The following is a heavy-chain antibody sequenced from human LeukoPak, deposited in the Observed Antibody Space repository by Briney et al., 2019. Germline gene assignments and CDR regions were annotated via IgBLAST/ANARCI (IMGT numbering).Heavy chain of an antibody. D-gene: IGHD4-11*01. CDR1: GFTFSTYA. J-gene: IGHJ4*03. V-gene: IGHV3-23*01. Sequence: GGSVTLSCAASGFTFSTYAMSWVRQGPGKGLEWVSAVSGSGVSTYYADSVKGRFTISRDNSKNTLYLQMNGLRAEDTAVYYCAKRGMTTVKEGLDYWGQGTLVTVSS. CDR2: VSGSGVST. CDR3: AKRGMTTVKEGLDY.